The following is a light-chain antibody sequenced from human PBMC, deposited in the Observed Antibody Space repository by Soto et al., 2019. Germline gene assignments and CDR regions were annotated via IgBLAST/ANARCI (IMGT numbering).Light chain of an antibody. CDR2: GAS. V-gene: IGKV3-15*01. CDR1: QSVSSN. CDR3: QQYNNWPHT. J-gene: IGKJ1*01. Sequence: EIVMTQSPATLSVSPGERATLSCRASQSVSSNLAWYQQKPGQAPRLLIYGASTRATGIPARFSGSGSGTEFTLTISSLKSEDFEVYYCQQYNNWPHTFGQGTKVEIK.